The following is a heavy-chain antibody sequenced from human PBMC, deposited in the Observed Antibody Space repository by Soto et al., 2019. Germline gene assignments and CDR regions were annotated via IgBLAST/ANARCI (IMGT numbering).Heavy chain of an antibody. V-gene: IGHV3-7*01. CDR1: GFTFNSAW. J-gene: IGHJ4*02. CDR2: INQDGNEK. D-gene: IGHD6-6*01. CDR3: ASTPVAARYFDY. Sequence: EVQLVESGGGLVQPGGSLRLSCSVSGFTFNSAWMSWVRQAPGKGLEWVVNINQDGNEKFYVDSVMGRFTISRDNAKNSLFLQMNSLRVEYTAVYYCASTPVAARYFDYWGRGTLVTVSS.